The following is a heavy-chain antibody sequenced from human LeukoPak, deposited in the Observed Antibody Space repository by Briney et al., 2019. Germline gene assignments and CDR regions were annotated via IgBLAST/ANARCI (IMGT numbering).Heavy chain of an antibody. V-gene: IGHV3-33*01. CDR1: GFTFSSYG. J-gene: IGHJ4*02. Sequence: GGSLRLSCAPSGFTFSSYGMRWVRPAPGKGLEWVAVIWYVGTNQYYADSVKGRFTISRDNSTNTLYLQINSLRAEDTAVYYCARKSSYGFVWGQGTLVTVSS. D-gene: IGHD5-18*01. CDR3: ARKSSYGFV. CDR2: IWYVGTNQ.